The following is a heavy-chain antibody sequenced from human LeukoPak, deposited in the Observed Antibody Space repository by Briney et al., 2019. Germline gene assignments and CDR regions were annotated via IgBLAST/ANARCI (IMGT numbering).Heavy chain of an antibody. CDR3: ARGQWEIRFDP. V-gene: IGHV4-34*01. D-gene: IGHD1-26*01. Sequence: PSETLSLTCAVYGGSFSGYYWSWIREPPGKGREWIGEINHSGSTNYNPSLKSRVTISVDTSKNQFSLKLNSVTAADTAVYYCARGQWEIRFDPWGQGTLVTVSS. J-gene: IGHJ5*02. CDR2: INHSGST. CDR1: GGSFSGYY.